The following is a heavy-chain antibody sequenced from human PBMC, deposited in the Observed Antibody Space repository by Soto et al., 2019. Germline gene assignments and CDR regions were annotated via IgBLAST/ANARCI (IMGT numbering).Heavy chain of an antibody. CDR2: IDHSGNT. Sequence: QVHLQESGPGLVKPSGTLSLTCAVSGDSIRTDKWWTWVRQPPGKGLEWIGEIDHSGNTNYNPSLEIRVTISVDKSKNHFSLTLTSVTAADTAVYYCATPTAHPIWGQGTLVIVSS. D-gene: IGHD2-2*02. CDR1: GDSIRTDKW. CDR3: ATPTAHPI. J-gene: IGHJ4*02. V-gene: IGHV4-4*02.